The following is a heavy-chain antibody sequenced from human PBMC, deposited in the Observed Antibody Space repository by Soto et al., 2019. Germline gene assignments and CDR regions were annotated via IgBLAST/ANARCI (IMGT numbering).Heavy chain of an antibody. V-gene: IGHV4-31*03. CDR1: GGSISSGGYY. J-gene: IGHJ3*02. D-gene: IGHD3-22*01. CDR3: ARGNYYDSSVPHAFDI. CDR2: IYYSGST. Sequence: SETLSLTCTVSGGSISSGGYYWSWIRQHPGKGLEWIGYIYYSGSTYYNPSLKSRVTISVDTSKNQFSLKLSSVTAADTAVYYCARGNYYDSSVPHAFDIWGQGTMVTVSS.